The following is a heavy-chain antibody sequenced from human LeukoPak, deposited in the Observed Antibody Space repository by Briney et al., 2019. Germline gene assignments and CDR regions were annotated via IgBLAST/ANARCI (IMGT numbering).Heavy chain of an antibody. CDR1: GGSISSYY. CDR3: ARERASDWLYYYYYMDV. J-gene: IGHJ6*03. D-gene: IGHD3-9*01. CDR2: IYTSGST. Sequence: SETLSLTCTVSGGSISSYYWSWIRQPAGKGLEWIGRIYTSGSTNYNPSLKSRVTMSVDTSKNQFSLKLSPVTAADTAVYYCARERASDWLYYYYYMDVWGKGTTVTVSS. V-gene: IGHV4-4*07.